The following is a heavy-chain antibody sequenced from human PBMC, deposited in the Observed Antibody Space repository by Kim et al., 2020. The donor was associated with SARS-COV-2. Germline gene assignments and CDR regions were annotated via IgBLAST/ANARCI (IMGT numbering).Heavy chain of an antibody. CDR3: ARGPYVCSGGSCYSGVDSSGNKRDRPHDY. D-gene: IGHD2-15*01. Sequence: SETLSLTCAVYGGSFSGYYWSWIRQPPGKGLEWIGEINHSGSTNYNPSLKSRVTISVDTSKNQFSLKLSSVTAADTAVYYCARGPYVCSGGSCYSGVDSSGNKRDRPHDYWGQGTLVTVSS. J-gene: IGHJ4*02. CDR2: INHSGST. V-gene: IGHV4-34*01. CDR1: GGSFSGYY.